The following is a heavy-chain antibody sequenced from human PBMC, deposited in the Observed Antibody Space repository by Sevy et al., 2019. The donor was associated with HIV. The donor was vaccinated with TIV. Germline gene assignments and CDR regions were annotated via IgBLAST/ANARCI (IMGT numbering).Heavy chain of an antibody. Sequence: ASVKVSCKASGYTFTGYYMHWVRQAPGQGLEWMGRINPNSGGTNYAQKFQGRVTMTRDTSISTAYMELSRLRSDDTAVYYCASTVTTTLYYYYGMDVWGHGTTVTVSS. CDR2: INPNSGGT. CDR1: GYTFTGYY. J-gene: IGHJ6*02. CDR3: ASTVTTTLYYYYGMDV. V-gene: IGHV1-2*06. D-gene: IGHD4-17*01.